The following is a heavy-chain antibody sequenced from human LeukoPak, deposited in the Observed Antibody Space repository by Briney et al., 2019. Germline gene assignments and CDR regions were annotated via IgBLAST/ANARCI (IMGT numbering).Heavy chain of an antibody. D-gene: IGHD3-10*01. CDR3: ARLTKNDSGSFRFGKKKRGYMDV. CDR2: INHSGST. J-gene: IGHJ6*03. CDR1: GGSFSGYY. V-gene: IGHV4-34*01. Sequence: PSETLSLTCAVYGGSFSGYYWSWIRQPPGKGLEWIGEINHSGSTNYNPSLKSRVTISVDTSKNQFSLKLSSVTAADTAVYYCARLTKNDSGSFRFGKKKRGYMDVRGKGTTVTISS.